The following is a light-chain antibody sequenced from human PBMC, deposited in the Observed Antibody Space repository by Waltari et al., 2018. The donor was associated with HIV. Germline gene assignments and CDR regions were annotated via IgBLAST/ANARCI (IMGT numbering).Light chain of an antibody. V-gene: IGKV1-8*01. CDR1: PSIGSY. J-gene: IGKJ1*01. CDR2: AAS. CDR3: QQYYSYPRT. Sequence: AIRMTQSPSSFSASTGDRVTIIFQARPSIGSYLAWYQQKPGKAPKLLIYAASTWQSGVPARFSGSGSGTDFTLTISCLQSEDFATYYCQQYYSYPRTFGQGTKVEIK.